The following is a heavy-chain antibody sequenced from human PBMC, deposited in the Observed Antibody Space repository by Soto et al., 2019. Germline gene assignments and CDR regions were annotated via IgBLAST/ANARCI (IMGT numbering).Heavy chain of an antibody. D-gene: IGHD6-19*01. CDR3: ARDQAVAGTYYYYYGMDV. V-gene: IGHV3-30-3*01. Sequence: VAVISYDGSNKYYADSVKGRFTISRDNSKNTLYLQMNSLRAEDTAVYYCARDQAVAGTYYYYYGMDVWGQGTTVTVSS. J-gene: IGHJ6*02. CDR2: ISYDGSNK.